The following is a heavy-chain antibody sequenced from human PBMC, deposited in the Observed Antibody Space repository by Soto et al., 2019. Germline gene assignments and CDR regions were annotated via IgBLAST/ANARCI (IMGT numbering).Heavy chain of an antibody. CDR3: ARAPRVGVATIGYYYYYYGMDV. CDR1: GGSFSGYY. V-gene: IGHV4-34*01. D-gene: IGHD5-12*01. CDR2: INHSGGT. J-gene: IGHJ6*02. Sequence: SETLSLTCAVYGGSFSGYYWSWIRQPPGKGLEWIGEINHSGGTNYNPSLKSRVTISVDTSKNQFSLKLSSVTAADTAVYYCARAPRVGVATIGYYYYYYGMDVWGQGTTVTVSS.